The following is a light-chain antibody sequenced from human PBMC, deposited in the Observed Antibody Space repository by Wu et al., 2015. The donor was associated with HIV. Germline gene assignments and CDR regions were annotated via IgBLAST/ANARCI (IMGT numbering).Light chain of an antibody. CDR1: QNVSRW. V-gene: IGKV1-5*03. CDR3: QQYKGYPLT. CDR2: KTS. J-gene: IGKJ4*01. Sequence: DIQMTQSPSSLSASVGDRVTITCRASQNVSRWLAWYQQKPGKAPYLLIYKTSSLDSGVPSRFSGSGSGTEFTLTISSLQPDDFATYYCQQYKGYPLTFGGGTKVEIK.